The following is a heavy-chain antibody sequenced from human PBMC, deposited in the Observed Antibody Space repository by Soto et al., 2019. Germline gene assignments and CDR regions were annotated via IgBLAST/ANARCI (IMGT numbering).Heavy chain of an antibody. CDR1: GGSISSGGYY. Sequence: QVQLQESGPGLVKPSQTRSLTCTVSGGSISSGGYYWSWIRQHPGKGLEWIGYIYYSGSTYYNTSLKSRVTISVDTSTNQFSLKLSSVTAADTAVYYCARGFDWLLSRDAFDIWGQGTMVTVSS. J-gene: IGHJ3*02. V-gene: IGHV4-31*03. CDR3: ARGFDWLLSRDAFDI. CDR2: IYYSGST. D-gene: IGHD3-9*01.